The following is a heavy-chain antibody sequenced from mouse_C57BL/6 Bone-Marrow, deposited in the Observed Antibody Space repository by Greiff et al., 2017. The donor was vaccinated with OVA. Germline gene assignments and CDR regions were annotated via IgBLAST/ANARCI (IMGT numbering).Heavy chain of an antibody. CDR1: GYTFTDYY. CDR3: ARYPVYYYGSSHWYFDV. V-gene: IGHV1-19*01. Sequence: VQLKQSGPVLVKPGASVKMSCKASGYTFTDYYMNWVKQSHGKSLEWIGVINPYNGGTSYNQKFKGKATLTVDKSSSTAYMELNSLTSEDSAVYYCARYPVYYYGSSHWYFDVWGTWTTVTVSS. CDR2: INPYNGGT. J-gene: IGHJ1*03. D-gene: IGHD1-1*01.